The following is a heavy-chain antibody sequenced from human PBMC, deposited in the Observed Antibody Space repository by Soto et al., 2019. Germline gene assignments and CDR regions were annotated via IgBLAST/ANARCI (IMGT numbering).Heavy chain of an antibody. CDR3: ARDLTEGGPWFLNYSYYYGMDV. J-gene: IGHJ6*02. CDR1: GFTFSSYG. D-gene: IGHD3-10*01. Sequence: GALRLSCAASGFTFSSYGMHWVRQAPGKGLEWVAVIWYDGSNKYYADSVKGRFTISRDNSKNTLYLQMNSLRAEDTAVYYCARDLTEGGPWFLNYSYYYGMDVWGQGTTAPVS. V-gene: IGHV3-33*01. CDR2: IWYDGSNK.